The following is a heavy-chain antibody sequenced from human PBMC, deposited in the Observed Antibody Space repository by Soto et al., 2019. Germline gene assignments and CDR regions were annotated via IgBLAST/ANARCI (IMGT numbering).Heavy chain of an antibody. CDR1: GYTFTSYD. Sequence: ASGKVSCKASGYTFTSYDINWVRQATGQGLEWMGWMNPNSGNTGYAQKFQGRVTMTRNTSISTAYMELSSLRSEDTAVYYCLFGPSSGWYLGGYYYYYGMDVWGQGTTVTVSS. D-gene: IGHD6-19*01. J-gene: IGHJ6*02. V-gene: IGHV1-8*01. CDR3: LFGPSSGWYLGGYYYYYGMDV. CDR2: MNPNSGNT.